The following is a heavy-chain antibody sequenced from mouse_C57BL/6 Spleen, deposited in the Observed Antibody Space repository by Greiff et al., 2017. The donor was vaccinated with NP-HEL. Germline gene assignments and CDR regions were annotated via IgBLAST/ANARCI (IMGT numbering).Heavy chain of an antibody. D-gene: IGHD3-2*02. J-gene: IGHJ2*01. CDR2: INPNNGGT. V-gene: IGHV1-18*01. CDR3: ARSQRRLLFDY. Sequence: EVKLMESGPELVKPGASVKIPCKASGYTFTDYNMDWVKQSHGKSLEWIGDINPNNGGTIYNQKFKGKATLTVDTSSSTAYMELRSLTSEDTAVYYCARSQRRLLFDYWGQGTTLTVSS. CDR1: GYTFTDYN.